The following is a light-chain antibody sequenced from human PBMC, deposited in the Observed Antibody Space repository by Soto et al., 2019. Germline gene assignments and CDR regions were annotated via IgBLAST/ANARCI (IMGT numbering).Light chain of an antibody. CDR3: QEYNSYSYT. J-gene: IGKJ2*01. CDR2: KAS. V-gene: IGKV1-5*03. CDR1: QSISSW. Sequence: DIPMTQSPSTLSASVGDRVTITCRASQSISSWLAWYQQKPEKAPKLLISKASSLESGVPSRFSGSGSGTEFTLTISSLQPDDFASYYCQEYNSYSYTFGQGTKLEIK.